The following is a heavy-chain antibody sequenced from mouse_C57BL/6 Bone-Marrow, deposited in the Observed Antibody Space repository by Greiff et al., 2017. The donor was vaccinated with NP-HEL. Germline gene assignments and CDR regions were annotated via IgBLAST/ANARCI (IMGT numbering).Heavy chain of an antibody. CDR3: ARSPYGYFDV. J-gene: IGHJ1*03. Sequence: EVQLVESGGGLVKPGGSLKLSCAASGFTFSDYGMHWVRQAPEKGLEWVAYISSGSSTIYYADTVKGRFTISRDNAKNTRFLQMTSLRSEDTAMYYCARSPYGYFDVWGTGTTVTVSS. CDR1: GFTFSDYG. CDR2: ISSGSSTI. V-gene: IGHV5-17*01.